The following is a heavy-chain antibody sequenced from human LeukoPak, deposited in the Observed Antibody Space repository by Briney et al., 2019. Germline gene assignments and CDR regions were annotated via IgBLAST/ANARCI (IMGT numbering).Heavy chain of an antibody. J-gene: IGHJ6*02. CDR1: GYTFTGYY. D-gene: IGHD2-2*01. CDR3: ARASPIVVIPAAMAYYYYYGMDV. CDR2: INPNSGGT. V-gene: IGHV1-2*02. Sequence: ASVKVSCKASGYTFTGYYMHWVRQAPGQGLEWMGWINPNSGGTNYAQKFQGRVTMTRDTSISTAYTELSRLRSDDRAVYYCARASPIVVIPAAMAYYYYYGMDVWGQGTTVTVSS.